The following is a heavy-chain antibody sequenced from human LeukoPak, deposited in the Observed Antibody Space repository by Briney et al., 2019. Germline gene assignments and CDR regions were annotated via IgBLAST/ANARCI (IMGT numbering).Heavy chain of an antibody. V-gene: IGHV3-13*01. D-gene: IGHD3-10*01. Sequence: GGPLRLSCAASGFTFSSYDMHWVRQATGKGLEWVSAIGTAGDTYYPGSVKGRFTISRENAKNSLYLQMNSLRAGDTAVYYCARATSGFGELLFDYWGQGTLVTVSS. CDR1: GFTFSSYD. CDR2: IGTAGDT. J-gene: IGHJ4*02. CDR3: ARATSGFGELLFDY.